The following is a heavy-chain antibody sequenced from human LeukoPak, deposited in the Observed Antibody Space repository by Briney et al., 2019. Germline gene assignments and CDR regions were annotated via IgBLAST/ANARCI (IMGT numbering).Heavy chain of an antibody. CDR2: ISSSGGRT. Sequence: GGSLRLSCAASGFIFRSYAMSWVRQAPGKGWEWVSSISSSGGRTFYADSVKGRATISRDNSKNVLYLQVNSLRAEDTAVFYCANYYYDKSGYKNWGQGTLVTVSS. CDR1: GFIFRSYA. D-gene: IGHD3-22*01. V-gene: IGHV3-23*01. J-gene: IGHJ4*02. CDR3: ANYYYDKSGYKN.